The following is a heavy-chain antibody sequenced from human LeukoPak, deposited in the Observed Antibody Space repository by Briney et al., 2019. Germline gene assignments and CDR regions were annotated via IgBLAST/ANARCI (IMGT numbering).Heavy chain of an antibody. CDR1: GYTFTSYA. CDR2: INAGNGNT. CDR3: ARNVRPTIAVAGNTFDY. D-gene: IGHD6-19*01. J-gene: IGHJ4*02. Sequence: ASVKVSCKASGYTFTSYAMHWVRQAPGQRLEWMGWINAGNGNTKYSQKFQGRVTITRDTSASTAYMELSSLRSEDTAVYYCARNVRPTIAVAGNTFDYWGQGTLVTVSS. V-gene: IGHV1-3*01.